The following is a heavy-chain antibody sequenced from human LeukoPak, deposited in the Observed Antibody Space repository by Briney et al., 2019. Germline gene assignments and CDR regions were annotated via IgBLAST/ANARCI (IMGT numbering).Heavy chain of an antibody. CDR1: GFTFSSYD. J-gene: IGHJ5*02. Sequence: PGGSLRLSCAASGFTFSSYDMHWVRQATGKGLEWVSAIGTAGDTYYPGSVKGRFTISRENAKNSLYLQMNSLRAGDTAVYYCARGADTGYSSDSWGQGTLVTVSS. CDR3: ARGADTGYSSDS. V-gene: IGHV3-13*01. CDR2: IGTAGDT. D-gene: IGHD6-19*01.